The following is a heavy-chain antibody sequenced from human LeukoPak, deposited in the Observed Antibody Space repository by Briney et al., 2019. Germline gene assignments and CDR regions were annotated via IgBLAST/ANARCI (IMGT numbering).Heavy chain of an antibody. D-gene: IGHD2-2*01. CDR3: ARGKIVVVPAARWIRWFDP. V-gene: IGHV4-34*01. J-gene: IGHJ5*02. CDR1: GGSFSGYY. Sequence: SETLSLTCAVYGGSFSGYYWSWIRQPPGKGLEWIGEINHSGSTNYNPSLKSRVTISVDTSKNQSSLKLSSVTAADTAVYYCARGKIVVVPAARWIRWFDPWGQGTLVTVSS. CDR2: INHSGST.